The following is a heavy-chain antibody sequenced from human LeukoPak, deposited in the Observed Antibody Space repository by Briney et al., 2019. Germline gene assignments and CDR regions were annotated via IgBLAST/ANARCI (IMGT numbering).Heavy chain of an antibody. V-gene: IGHV5-51*01. CDR1: GYSFASYW. Sequence: GESLKISCEGSGYSFASYWIGWVRQMPGKGLEWMGIIYPGDSDTRYSPSFQGQVTISADKSIATAYLQWSSLKASDTAMYYCASTYDSSGYYDPADAFDIWGQGTMVTVSS. D-gene: IGHD3-22*01. CDR3: ASTYDSSGYYDPADAFDI. CDR2: IYPGDSDT. J-gene: IGHJ3*02.